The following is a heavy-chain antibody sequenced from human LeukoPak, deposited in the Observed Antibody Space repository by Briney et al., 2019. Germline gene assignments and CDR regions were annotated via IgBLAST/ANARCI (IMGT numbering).Heavy chain of an antibody. Sequence: SETLSLTCAVYGASFSGYYWSWVRQPPGKGLEWIGEINHSVSTNYNPSLRSRVTISVDTSKNQFSLKLTSVTAADPSCISFARVRITILGVVKYYFDYWGQGTLVTVSS. J-gene: IGHJ4*02. V-gene: IGHV4-34*01. CDR2: INHSVST. CDR3: ARVRITILGVVKYYFDY. CDR1: GASFSGYY. D-gene: IGHD3-3*01.